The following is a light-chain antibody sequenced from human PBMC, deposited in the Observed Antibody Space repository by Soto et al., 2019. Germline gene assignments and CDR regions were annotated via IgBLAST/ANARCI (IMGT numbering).Light chain of an antibody. V-gene: IGKV3-15*01. CDR2: GAS. CDR1: QSVSSN. J-gene: IGKJ2*01. CDR3: QQYYDWPYT. Sequence: EIVMTQSPATLSVSPGERATLSCRASQSVSSNLVWFQQKPGQAPRLLIHGASTRATGIPARFSGSGSGTEFTLTISSLQSEDFAVYYCQQYYDWPYTFGQGTKLEIK.